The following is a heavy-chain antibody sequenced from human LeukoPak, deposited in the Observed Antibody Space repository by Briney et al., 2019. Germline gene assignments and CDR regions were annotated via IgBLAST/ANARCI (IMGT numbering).Heavy chain of an antibody. J-gene: IGHJ4*02. CDR2: ISGSGGST. CDR3: AKPIWVAGEHPFDY. V-gene: IGHV3-23*01. D-gene: IGHD6-19*01. Sequence: PGGSLRLSCAASGFTFSSYAMSWVRQAPGKGLEWVSAISGSGGSTYYADSVKGRFTISRDNSKNTLYLQMNSLRAEDTAVYYCAKPIWVAGEHPFDYWGQGTLVTVSP. CDR1: GFTFSSYA.